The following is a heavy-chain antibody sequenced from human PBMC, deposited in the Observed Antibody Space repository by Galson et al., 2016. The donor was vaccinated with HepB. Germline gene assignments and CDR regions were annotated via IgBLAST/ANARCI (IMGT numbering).Heavy chain of an antibody. CDR3: AREAGDYSGSYWNYYYYYGMDV. CDR2: ISYDGSNK. D-gene: IGHD1-26*01. Sequence: SLRLSCAASGFTFSSYAMHWVRQAPGKGLEWVAVISYDGSNKYYADSVKGRFTISRDNSKNTLYLQMNSLRAEDTAVYYCAREAGDYSGSYWNYYYYYGMDVWGQGTTVTVSS. CDR1: GFTFSSYA. V-gene: IGHV3-30*04. J-gene: IGHJ6*02.